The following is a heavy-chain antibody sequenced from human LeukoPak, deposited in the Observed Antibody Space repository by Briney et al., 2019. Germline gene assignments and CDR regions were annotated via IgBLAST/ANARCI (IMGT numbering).Heavy chain of an antibody. D-gene: IGHD4-17*01. Sequence: GRSLRLSCAASGFTFSSYGMHWVRQAPGKGLEWVSYINSGDSTIYYADSVKGRFTISRDNAKTSLFLQMNTLRAEDTAVYYCARDSPYADAFDAWGQGTMVTVSS. V-gene: IGHV3-48*04. J-gene: IGHJ3*01. CDR1: GFTFSSYG. CDR2: INSGDSTI. CDR3: ARDSPYADAFDA.